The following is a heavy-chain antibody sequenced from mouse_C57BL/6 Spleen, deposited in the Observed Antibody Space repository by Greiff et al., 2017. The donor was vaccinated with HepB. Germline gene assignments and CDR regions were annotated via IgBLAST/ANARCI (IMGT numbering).Heavy chain of an antibody. Sequence: EVKLMESGGGLVQPGGSLSLSCAASGFTFTDYYMSWVRQPPGKALEWLGFIRNKANGYTTEYSASVKGRFTISRDNSQSILYLQMNALRAEDSATYYCARGPPRGFAYWGQGTLVTVSA. J-gene: IGHJ3*01. CDR2: IRNKANGYTT. CDR3: ARGPPRGFAY. CDR1: GFTFTDYY. V-gene: IGHV7-3*01.